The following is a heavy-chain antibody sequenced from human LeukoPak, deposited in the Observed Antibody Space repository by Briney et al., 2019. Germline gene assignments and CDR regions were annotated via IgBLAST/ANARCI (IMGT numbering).Heavy chain of an antibody. J-gene: IGHJ4*02. CDR2: IKQDGSEK. V-gene: IGHV3-7*01. Sequence: GGSLRLSCAGSGFTFSDFWMTWVRQTPGKGLEWVANIKQDGSEKYYVDSVKGRFTISRDNTKNSLYLQMDSLRAEDTAVYYCARRGGSYSPFGYWGQGTLVTVSS. D-gene: IGHD1-26*01. CDR1: GFTFSDFW. CDR3: ARRGGSYSPFGY.